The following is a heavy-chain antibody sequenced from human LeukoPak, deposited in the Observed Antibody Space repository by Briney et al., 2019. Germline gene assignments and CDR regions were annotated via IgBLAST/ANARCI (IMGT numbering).Heavy chain of an antibody. V-gene: IGHV4-4*07. CDR1: GGSISSYY. CDR3: ARTLVVVPAAEALVGYNWFDP. CDR2: IYTSGST. D-gene: IGHD2-2*01. J-gene: IGHJ5*02. Sequence: SETLSLTCTVSGGSISSYYWSWIRQPAGKGLEWIGRIYTSGSTNYNPSLKSRVTMSVDTSKNQFSLKLSSVTAADTAVYYCARTLVVVPAAEALVGYNWFDPWGQGTMVTVSS.